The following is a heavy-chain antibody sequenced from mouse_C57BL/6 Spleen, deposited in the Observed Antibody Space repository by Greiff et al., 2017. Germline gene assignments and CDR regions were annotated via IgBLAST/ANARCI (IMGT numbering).Heavy chain of an antibody. J-gene: IGHJ3*01. CDR3: ARRYCGSSYGFAY. CDR1: GYTFTSYW. CDR2: IDPSDSYT. V-gene: IGHV1-69*01. D-gene: IGHD1-1*01. Sequence: QVQLQQPGAELVMPGASVKLSCKASGYTFTSYWMHWVKQRPGQGLEWIGEIDPSDSYTNYNQKFKGKSTLTVDKSSSTAYMQLSSLTSEDSAVYDCARRYCGSSYGFAYWGQGTMVTVSS.